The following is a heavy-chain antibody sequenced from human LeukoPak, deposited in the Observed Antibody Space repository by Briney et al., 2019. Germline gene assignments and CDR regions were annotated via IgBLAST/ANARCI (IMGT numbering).Heavy chain of an antibody. CDR1: GFTVSSKY. V-gene: IGHV3-66*01. CDR2: IYSGGST. CDR3: ARCTTGRTFGSLREIKRSREIDY. Sequence: GGSLRLSCAASGFTVSSKYMSWVRQAPGKGLEWVSVIYSGGSTYYADSVKGRFTISRDNAKNSLYLQMNSLRVEDTAVYYCARCTTGRTFGSLREIKRSREIDYWGQGTLVTVSS. J-gene: IGHJ4*02. D-gene: IGHD1-1*01.